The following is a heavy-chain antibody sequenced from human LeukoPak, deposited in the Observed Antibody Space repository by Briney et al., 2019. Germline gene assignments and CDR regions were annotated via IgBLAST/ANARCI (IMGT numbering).Heavy chain of an antibody. CDR2: IKQDGSEK. J-gene: IGHJ4*02. V-gene: IGHV3-7*01. CDR3: ARAPIYGARTYYSDY. D-gene: IGHD4-17*01. CDR1: GFTFSSYW. Sequence: PGGSLRLSCAASGFTFSSYWMSWVRQAPGKGLEWVANIKQDGSEKYYVDSVKGRFTISRDNAKNSLYLQMNSLRAEDTAVYYCARAPIYGARTYYSDYWGQGTLVTVSS.